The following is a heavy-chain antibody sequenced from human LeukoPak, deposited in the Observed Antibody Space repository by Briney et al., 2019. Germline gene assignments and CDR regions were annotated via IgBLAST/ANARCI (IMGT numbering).Heavy chain of an antibody. D-gene: IGHD1-1*01. CDR3: ARDMYTGYYFDY. Sequence: GGSLRLSCAASGFTFSSYWMHWVRQAPAKGLVWVSRINSDGTSTSYADSVKGRFTISRDNAKNTLYLQMNSMRAEDTAVYYCARDMYTGYYFDYWGQGTLVTASS. CDR2: INSDGTST. V-gene: IGHV3-74*01. CDR1: GFTFSSYW. J-gene: IGHJ4*02.